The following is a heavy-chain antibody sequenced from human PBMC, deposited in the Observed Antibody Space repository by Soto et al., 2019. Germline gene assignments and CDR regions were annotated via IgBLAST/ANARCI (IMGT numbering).Heavy chain of an antibody. CDR1: GYTFTSYG. J-gene: IGHJ4*02. V-gene: IGHV1-18*04. Sequence: ASVKVSCKASGYTFTSYGISWVRQAPGQGLEWMGWISAYNGNTNYAQKLQGRVTMTTETYTSTAYMELSRLRYDDTAVHYCARLRVSTSWYRSFGYWGQGTLVTV. D-gene: IGHD6-13*01. CDR3: ARLRVSTSWYRSFGY. CDR2: ISAYNGNT.